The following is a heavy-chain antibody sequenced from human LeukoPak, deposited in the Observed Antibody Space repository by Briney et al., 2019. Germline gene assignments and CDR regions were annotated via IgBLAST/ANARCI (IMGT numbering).Heavy chain of an antibody. Sequence: GGSLRLSCAASGFTFSSHEMNRVRQAPGKGLEWVSYISSSGSTIYYADSVKGRFTISRDNAKNSLYLQMNSLRAEDTAVYYCARKDSAGDYFDYWGQGTLVTVSS. D-gene: IGHD2-15*01. CDR2: ISSSGSTI. J-gene: IGHJ4*02. V-gene: IGHV3-48*03. CDR1: GFTFSSHE. CDR3: ARKDSAGDYFDY.